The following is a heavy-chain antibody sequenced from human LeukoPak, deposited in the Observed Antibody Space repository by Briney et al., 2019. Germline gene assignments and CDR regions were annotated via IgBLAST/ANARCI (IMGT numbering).Heavy chain of an antibody. CDR2: IYYSGST. Sequence: SETLSFTCTVSGGSISSYCWSWIRQPPGKGLEWIGYIYYSGSTNYNPSLKSRVTLSVDTSKNQFSLKLTSVTAADTAVYYCARGSGWFFSNFYGMDIWGQGTTVTVSS. D-gene: IGHD6-19*01. J-gene: IGHJ6*02. CDR1: GGSISSYC. CDR3: ARGSGWFFSNFYGMDI. V-gene: IGHV4-59*12.